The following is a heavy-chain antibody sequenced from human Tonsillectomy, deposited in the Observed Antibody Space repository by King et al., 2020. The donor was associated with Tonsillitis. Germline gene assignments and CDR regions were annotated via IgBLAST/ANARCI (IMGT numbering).Heavy chain of an antibody. CDR1: GFTFSDYW. Sequence: VQLVESGGGLVQTGGSLRLSCAASGFTFSDYWMSWVRQAPGKGLEWVADIRQDGSRTYYIDSVKGRFTISRDNAKRSLFLQMSSLRVADTAVYYCVRDDAKKGKAFGDSWGQGTLVTISS. J-gene: IGHJ5*01. V-gene: IGHV3-7*03. CDR3: VRDDAKKGKAFGDS. D-gene: IGHD3-10*01. CDR2: IRQDGSRT.